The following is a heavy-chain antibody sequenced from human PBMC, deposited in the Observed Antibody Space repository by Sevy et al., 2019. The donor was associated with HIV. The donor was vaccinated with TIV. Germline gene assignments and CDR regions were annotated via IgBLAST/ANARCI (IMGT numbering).Heavy chain of an antibody. Sequence: GSLRLSCNVSGDSISGYYWSWIRQPPGKGLEWIGYIYYSGRTDYNPSLKSRVTISEDTSKNQFSLKLTSVTAADTAMYYCARAFQEYYYGVDVWGQGTTVTVSS. CDR3: ARAFQEYYYGVDV. CDR2: IYYSGRT. J-gene: IGHJ6*02. CDR1: GDSISGYY. D-gene: IGHD6-6*01. V-gene: IGHV4-59*01.